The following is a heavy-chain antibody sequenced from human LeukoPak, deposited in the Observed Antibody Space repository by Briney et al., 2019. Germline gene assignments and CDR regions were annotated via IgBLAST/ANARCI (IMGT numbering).Heavy chain of an antibody. CDR1: GFTFNDYA. Sequence: GGSLRLSCAASGFTFNDYAMHWVRQAPGKGLEWVSGISWNSGSIGYADSVKGRFTISRDNAKNSLYLQMNSLRAEDTALDYCAKGEEMATITSFDYWGQGTLVTVSS. V-gene: IGHV3-9*01. D-gene: IGHD5-24*01. CDR3: AKGEEMATITSFDY. CDR2: ISWNSGSI. J-gene: IGHJ4*02.